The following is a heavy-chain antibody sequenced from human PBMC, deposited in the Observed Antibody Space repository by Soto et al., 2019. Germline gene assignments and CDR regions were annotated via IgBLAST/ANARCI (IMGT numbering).Heavy chain of an antibody. CDR1: GFAFSNYA. J-gene: IGHJ6*01. CDR2: ISHDGSDE. D-gene: IGHD3-10*01. Sequence: QVQLFESGGGVVQPGRSLRLSCAASGFAFSNYAFHWVRQAPGRGLEWVAVISHDGSDESYAGSVKGRFIVSRDNSKSTVSLHMNSLSGEDTGIYFCARSAGLLWFGESSSHGLDVWGQGTTVAVSS. V-gene: IGHV3-30-3*01. CDR3: ARSAGLLWFGESSSHGLDV.